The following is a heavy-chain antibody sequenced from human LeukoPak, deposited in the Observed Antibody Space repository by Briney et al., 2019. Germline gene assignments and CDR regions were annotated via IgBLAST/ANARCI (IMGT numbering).Heavy chain of an antibody. CDR3: ASKFRKQQLLDV. V-gene: IGHV4-38-2*01. D-gene: IGHD6-13*01. J-gene: IGHJ6*04. CDR2: IYHSGST. CDR1: GYSISSGYY. Sequence: SETLSLTCAVSGYSISSGYYWGWIRQPPGKGLEWIGSIYHSGSTYYNPSLKSRVTISVDTSKNQFSLKLSSVTAADTAVYYCASKFRKQQLLDVWGKGTTVTVSS.